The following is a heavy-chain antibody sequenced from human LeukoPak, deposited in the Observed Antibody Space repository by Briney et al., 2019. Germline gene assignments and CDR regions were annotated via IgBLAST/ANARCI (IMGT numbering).Heavy chain of an antibody. J-gene: IGHJ4*02. CDR3: ASSGASDFWSGSPRYYFDY. CDR2: IYYSGSA. D-gene: IGHD3-3*01. Sequence: SQTLSLTCTVSGGSISSGDYYWSWIRQPPGKGLEWIGYIYYSGSAYYNPSLKSRATISVDTSKNQFSLKLSSVTAADTAVYYCASSGASDFWSGSPRYYFDYWGQGTLVTVSS. V-gene: IGHV4-30-4*08. CDR1: GGSISSGDYY.